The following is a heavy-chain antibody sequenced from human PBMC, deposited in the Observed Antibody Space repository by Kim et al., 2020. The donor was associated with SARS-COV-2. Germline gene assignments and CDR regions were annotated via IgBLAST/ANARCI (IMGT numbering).Heavy chain of an antibody. J-gene: IGHJ5*02. CDR1: GGSISSGSYY. CDR3: AREWGAVVVAARASCWFDP. Sequence: SETLSLTCTVSGGSISSGSYYWSWIRQPAGKGLEWIGRIYTSGSTNYNPSLKSRVTISVDTSKNQFSLKLSSVTAADTAVYYCAREWGAVVVAARASCWFDPWGQGTLVTVSS. CDR2: IYTSGST. D-gene: IGHD2-15*01. V-gene: IGHV4-61*02.